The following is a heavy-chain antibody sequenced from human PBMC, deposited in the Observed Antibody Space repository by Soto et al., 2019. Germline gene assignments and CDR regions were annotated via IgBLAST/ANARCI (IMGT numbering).Heavy chain of an antibody. CDR3: ARETLRDAIDI. Sequence: QPGGSLRPSFVAPGFDFRSYEMTGFRQAPGKGLEWVSNIRANDESIYYADSVKGRVSVSRDNAKNSLFLEMNSLRVDDTAVYYCARETLRDAIDIWGQGTMVTVSS. J-gene: IGHJ3*02. CDR2: IRANDESI. CDR1: GFDFRSYE. V-gene: IGHV3-48*03.